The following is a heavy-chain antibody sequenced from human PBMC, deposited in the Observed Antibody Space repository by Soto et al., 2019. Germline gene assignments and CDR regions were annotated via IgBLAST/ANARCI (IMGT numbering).Heavy chain of an antibody. Sequence: QVQLVQSGAEVKKPGASVKVSCKASGYTFDNYGISWVRQAPGQGLEWMGWISAYNGITKYAQKFLGRVTMTTDTSTSTAYMELRSLRSDDTAVYFCARDTPTTGTTLGFFYHRMDVWGQGTTVPVSS. V-gene: IGHV1-18*01. CDR3: ARDTPTTGTTLGFFYHRMDV. CDR1: GYTFDNYG. D-gene: IGHD1-1*01. J-gene: IGHJ6*02. CDR2: ISAYNGIT.